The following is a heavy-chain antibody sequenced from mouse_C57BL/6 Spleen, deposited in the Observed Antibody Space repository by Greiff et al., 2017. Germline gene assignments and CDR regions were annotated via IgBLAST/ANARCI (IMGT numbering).Heavy chain of an antibody. Sequence: EVKLVESGEGLVKPGGSLKLSCAASGFTFSSYAMSWVRQTPEKRLEWVAYISSGGDYIYYADTVKGRFTISRDNARNTLYLQMSSLKSEDTAMYYCTRDPPYAHYCDYWGQGTTLTVSS. V-gene: IGHV5-9-1*02. CDR3: TRDPPYAHYCDY. CDR2: ISSGGDYI. D-gene: IGHD6-5*01. CDR1: GFTFSSYA. J-gene: IGHJ2*01.